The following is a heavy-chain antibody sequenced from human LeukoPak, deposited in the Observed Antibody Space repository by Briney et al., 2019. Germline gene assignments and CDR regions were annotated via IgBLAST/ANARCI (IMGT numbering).Heavy chain of an antibody. D-gene: IGHD3-9*01. CDR1: GYSISSGYY. V-gene: IGHV4-38-2*02. Sequence: SETLSLTCTVSGYSISSGYYWGWIRQPPGKGLEWIGSIYHSGSTYYNPSLKSRVTISVDTSKNQFSLKLSSVTAADTAVYYCARGTILTYWGQGTLVTVSS. J-gene: IGHJ4*02. CDR2: IYHSGST. CDR3: ARGTILTY.